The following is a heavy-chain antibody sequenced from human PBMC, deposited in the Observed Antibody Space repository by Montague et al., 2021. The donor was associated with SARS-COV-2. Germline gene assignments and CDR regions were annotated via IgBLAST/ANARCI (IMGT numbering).Heavy chain of an antibody. CDR3: ARGIFTIPFIPAHYYMDV. Sequence: SETLSLTCTVSGGPISRNYWNWIRQPPGKGLEWIGYIYYSGSTNYNPSLKSRVTISVDTSKNQFSLKLSSVTAADTAVYYCARGIFTIPFIPAHYYMDVWGKGTTVTVSS. D-gene: IGHD3-3*01. V-gene: IGHV4-59*01. J-gene: IGHJ6*03. CDR2: IYYSGST. CDR1: GGPISRNY.